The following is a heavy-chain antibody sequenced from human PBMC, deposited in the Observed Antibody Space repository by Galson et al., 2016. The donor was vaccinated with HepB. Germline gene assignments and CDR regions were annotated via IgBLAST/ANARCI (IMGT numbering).Heavy chain of an antibody. CDR2: ISGNDGYT. CDR3: AKALMNKRGADY. Sequence: SLRLSCAASGFTFNNFAVSWVRQAPGKGLEWVSSISGNDGYTDYADSVKGRFTISRDNSKNTLYLQMNSLRVEDTAVYYCAKALMNKRGADYWGQGTLVTVSS. CDR1: GFTFNNFA. J-gene: IGHJ4*02. V-gene: IGHV3-23*01. D-gene: IGHD3-10*01.